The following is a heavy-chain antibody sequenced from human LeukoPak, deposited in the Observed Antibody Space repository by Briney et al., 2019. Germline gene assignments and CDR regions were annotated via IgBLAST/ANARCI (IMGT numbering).Heavy chain of an antibody. Sequence: PGGSLRLSCAASGFTFSSYAMSWVCQAPGKGLEWVSAISGSGGSTYYADSVKGRFTISRDNSKNTLYLQMNSLRAEDTAVYYCARAPEGWYYCFDYWGQGTLVTVSS. V-gene: IGHV3-23*01. J-gene: IGHJ4*02. CDR2: ISGSGGST. D-gene: IGHD2-15*01. CDR1: GFTFSSYA. CDR3: ARAPEGWYYCFDY.